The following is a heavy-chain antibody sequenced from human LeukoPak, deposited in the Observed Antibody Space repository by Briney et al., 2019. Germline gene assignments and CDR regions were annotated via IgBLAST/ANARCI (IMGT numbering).Heavy chain of an antibody. V-gene: IGHV4-30-2*01. J-gene: IGHJ5*02. CDR2: IYHSGST. CDR3: ARGVRGVIIGEWFDP. Sequence: SSQTLSLTCAVSGGSISSGGHSWSWIRQPPGKGLEWIGYIYHSGSTYYNPSLKSRVTISVDRSKNQFSLKLSSVTAADTAVYYCARGVRGVIIGEWFDPWGQGTLVTVSS. CDR1: GGSISSGGHS. D-gene: IGHD3-10*01.